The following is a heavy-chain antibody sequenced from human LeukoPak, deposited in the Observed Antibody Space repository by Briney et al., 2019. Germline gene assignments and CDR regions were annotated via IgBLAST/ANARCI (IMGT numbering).Heavy chain of an antibody. J-gene: IGHJ4*02. Sequence: GGSLRLSCAASGFIFSSYAMSWVRQAPGKGLEWVSTISGSGGSTYYADSVKGRFTISRDNSKNTLYLQMNSLRAEDTAVYYCAKDHRPIAVAGTYDYWGQGTLVTVSP. CDR1: GFIFSSYA. CDR2: ISGSGGST. CDR3: AKDHRPIAVAGTYDY. V-gene: IGHV3-23*01. D-gene: IGHD6-19*01.